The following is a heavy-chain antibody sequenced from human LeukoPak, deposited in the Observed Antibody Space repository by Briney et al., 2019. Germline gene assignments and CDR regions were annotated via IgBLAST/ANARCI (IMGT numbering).Heavy chain of an antibody. V-gene: IGHV3-23*01. D-gene: IGHD2-15*01. J-gene: IGHJ3*02. CDR2: ISGSGGST. CDR1: GFTLSSYA. Sequence: GGSLRLSCAASGFTLSSYAMSWVRQAPGKGLEWVSAISGSGGSTCYADSVKGRFTISRDNSKNTLYLQMNSLRAEDTAVYYCAKDGRIVVVVAAHAFDIWGQGTMVTVSS. CDR3: AKDGRIVVVVAAHAFDI.